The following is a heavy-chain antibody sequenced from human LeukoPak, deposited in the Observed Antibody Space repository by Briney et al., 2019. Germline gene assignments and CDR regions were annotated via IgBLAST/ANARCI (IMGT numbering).Heavy chain of an antibody. V-gene: IGHV1-18*01. J-gene: IGHJ4*02. Sequence: ASVTVSFKSSGYTFIDYAINWVRQAPGQGLDWMGWISAYNCYTNYAQNVQGRVTMTTDTSTSTAYMELTSLRSDDTAVYYCAKVPHGGFGELVWGQGTLVTV. CDR1: GYTFIDYA. CDR2: ISAYNCYT. CDR3: AKVPHGGFGELV. D-gene: IGHD3-10*01.